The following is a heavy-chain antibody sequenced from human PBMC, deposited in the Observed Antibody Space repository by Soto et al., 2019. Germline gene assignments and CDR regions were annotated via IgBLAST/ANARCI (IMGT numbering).Heavy chain of an antibody. Sequence: GGSLRLSCAASGFTFTTYAMNWVRQAPGKGLEWVANIKGDGTEIYYVDSVKGRFTISRDNAKNSLYLQMNSLRDEDTAVYYCARLVSAAANDYWGQGALVTVSS. J-gene: IGHJ4*02. CDR2: IKGDGTEI. CDR1: GFTFTTYA. V-gene: IGHV3-7*04. D-gene: IGHD1-26*01. CDR3: ARLVSAAANDY.